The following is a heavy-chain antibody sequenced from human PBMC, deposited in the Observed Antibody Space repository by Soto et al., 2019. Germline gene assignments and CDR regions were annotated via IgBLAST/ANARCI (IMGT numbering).Heavy chain of an antibody. CDR1: GYTFTSYG. Sequence: ASVKVSCKASGYTFTSYGISSVRQAPGQGLEWMGWISAYNGNTNYAQKLQGRVTMTTDTSTSTAYMELRSLRSDDTAVYYCARYYRPSLYCSGGSCYAWFDPWGQGTLVTVSS. J-gene: IGHJ5*02. V-gene: IGHV1-18*01. D-gene: IGHD2-15*01. CDR2: ISAYNGNT. CDR3: ARYYRPSLYCSGGSCYAWFDP.